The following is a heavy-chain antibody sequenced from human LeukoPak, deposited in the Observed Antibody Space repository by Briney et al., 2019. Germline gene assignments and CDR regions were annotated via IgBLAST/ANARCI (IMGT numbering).Heavy chain of an antibody. D-gene: IGHD6-13*01. V-gene: IGHV4-59*01. CDR2: IYYSGST. CDR3: ARVVVIAAYFDY. Sequence: SETLSLTCTVSGGSISSYYWSWIRQPPGKGLEWIGCIYYSGSTNYNPSLKSRVTISVDTSKNQFSLKLSSVTAADTAVYYCARVVVIAAYFDYWGQGTLVTVSS. CDR1: GGSISSYY. J-gene: IGHJ4*02.